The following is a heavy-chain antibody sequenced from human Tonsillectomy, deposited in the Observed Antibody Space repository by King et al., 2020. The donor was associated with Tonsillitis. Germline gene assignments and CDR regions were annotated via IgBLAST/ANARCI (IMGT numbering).Heavy chain of an antibody. CDR2: IQFDGNVK. J-gene: IGHJ4*02. CDR1: GFTFSNFG. D-gene: IGHD5-12*01. V-gene: IGHV3-30*02. CDR3: VSALGGYCGNGGCSLDH. Sequence: VQLVESGGGVVQPGGSLRLSCAASGFTFSNFGMHWVRQAPGKGLEWLAFIQFDGNVKYYEDSVKGRFTISRDNSKNTLYLQMNSLRPEDTAVYDCVSALGGYCGNGGCSLDHGGQGTLITVSS.